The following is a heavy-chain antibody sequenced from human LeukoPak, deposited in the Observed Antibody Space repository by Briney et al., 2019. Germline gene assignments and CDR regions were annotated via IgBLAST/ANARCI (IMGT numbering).Heavy chain of an antibody. J-gene: IGHJ4*02. D-gene: IGHD5-18*01. CDR3: AKVSGYSYDPFDY. CDR1: DGSISSHY. Sequence: SETLSLTCSVSDGSISSHYWSWIRQPPGKGLEWMAYIYYTGSIDYNPSLKSRVTISIDTSKNQISLRLSSVTAADTAVYYCAKVSGYSYDPFDYWGQGTLVTVSS. CDR2: IYYTGSI. V-gene: IGHV4-59*11.